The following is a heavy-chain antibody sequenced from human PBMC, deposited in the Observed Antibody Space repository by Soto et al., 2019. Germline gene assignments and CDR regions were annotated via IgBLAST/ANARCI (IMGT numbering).Heavy chain of an antibody. Sequence: QITLKESGPTLVKPAQTLALTCTFSGFSLTTDGEGVGWVRQPPGEALEWLALIYWDDDERYSPSLKTRLTIIKDPSKNQVVLIMTNVDPVDTATYYCAHSRNLITEDAQVGDFDYWGQGTLVTVSS. V-gene: IGHV2-5*02. CDR2: IYWDDDE. CDR3: AHSRNLITEDAQVGDFDY. D-gene: IGHD3-10*01. J-gene: IGHJ4*02. CDR1: GFSLTTDGEG.